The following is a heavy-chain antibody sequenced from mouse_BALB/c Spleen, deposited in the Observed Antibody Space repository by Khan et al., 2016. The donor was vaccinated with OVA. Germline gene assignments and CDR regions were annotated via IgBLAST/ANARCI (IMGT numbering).Heavy chain of an antibody. V-gene: IGHV2-4*02. CDR3: AIPPWFAY. J-gene: IGHJ3*01. CDR2: IWSGGST. CDR1: GFSLTSYG. Sequence: QVQLKESGPGLVQPSQSLSITCTVSGFSLTSYGVHWVRQPPGKGLEWLGVIWSGGSTDYNAAFISRLSISKDNSKSQVFFKMNSLQADDTAIYYSAIPPWFAYWGQGTLVTVSA.